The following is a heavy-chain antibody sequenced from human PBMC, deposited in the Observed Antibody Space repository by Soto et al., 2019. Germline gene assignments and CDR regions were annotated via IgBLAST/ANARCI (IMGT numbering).Heavy chain of an antibody. J-gene: IGHJ6*02. V-gene: IGHV1-69*01. CDR1: GGTFSSYA. CDR2: IIPIFGTA. D-gene: IGHD3-9*01. CDR3: ARGSTRYYDILSGYPLYGMDV. Sequence: QVQLVQSGAEVKKPGSSVKVSCKASGGTFSSYAISWVRQAPGQGLEWMGGIIPIFGTANYAQKFQGRVTITADESTSTAYLELRSLRSEDTAVYYFARGSTRYYDILSGYPLYGMDVWGQGTTVTVSS.